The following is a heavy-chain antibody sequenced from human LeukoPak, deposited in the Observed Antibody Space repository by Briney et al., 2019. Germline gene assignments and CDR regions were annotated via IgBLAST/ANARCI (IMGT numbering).Heavy chain of an antibody. CDR3: ARDTSPRIAAIYYDAFDI. D-gene: IGHD6-13*01. J-gene: IGHJ3*02. CDR1: GGSISSGSYY. V-gene: IGHV3-7*01. CDR2: IRKDGSDI. Sequence: ETLSLTCTVSGGSISSGSYYWSWVRQAPGKGLEWVANIRKDGSDIHYVDSVKGRFTISRDNAKNSLYLEMSSLRGEDTALYYCARDTSPRIAAIYYDAFDIWGQGTMVTVSS.